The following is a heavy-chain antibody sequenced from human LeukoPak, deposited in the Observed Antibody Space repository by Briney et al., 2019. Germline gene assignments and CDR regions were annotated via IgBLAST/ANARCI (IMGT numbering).Heavy chain of an antibody. V-gene: IGHV2-26*01. D-gene: IGHD3-10*01. CDR2: IFSNDEK. J-gene: IGHJ4*02. Sequence: ESGPTLVNPTETLTLTCTVSGFSLSNARMGVSWIRQPPGKALEWLAHIFSNDEKSYSTPLKSRLTISKDTSKSQVVLTMTNMDPVDTATYYCARYYGSGSFDYWGQGTLVTVSS. CDR1: GFSLSNARMG. CDR3: ARYYGSGSFDY.